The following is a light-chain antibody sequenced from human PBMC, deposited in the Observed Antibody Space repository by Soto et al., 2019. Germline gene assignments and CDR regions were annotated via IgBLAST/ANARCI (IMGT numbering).Light chain of an antibody. CDR1: QGIGND. Sequence: AIPMTQSPSSLSASVGDRVTITCRASQGIGNDLAWYHQKPGKAPKQLIYAVSSLQSGVPSRISGSGSGADFTLTSSSLQPEDLGTYYCLQDHNLLTFGEGTKVELK. V-gene: IGKV1-6*01. CDR3: LQDHNLLT. CDR2: AVS. J-gene: IGKJ4*01.